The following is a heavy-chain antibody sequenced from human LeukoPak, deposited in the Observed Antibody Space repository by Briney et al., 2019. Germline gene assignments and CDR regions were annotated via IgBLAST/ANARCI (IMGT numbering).Heavy chain of an antibody. CDR3: ARDYLKVVVAGTAPSAGHMDY. CDR2: INPSGGST. V-gene: IGHV1-46*01. Sequence: GASVKVSCKASGYTFTSYYMHWVRLAPGQGLEWMGIINPSGGSTSYAQKFQGRVTMTRDASSSTVYMELSSLRSEDMAVYYCARDYLKVVVAGTAPSAGHMDYWGQGTLVTVSS. J-gene: IGHJ4*02. CDR1: GYTFTSYY. D-gene: IGHD2-15*01.